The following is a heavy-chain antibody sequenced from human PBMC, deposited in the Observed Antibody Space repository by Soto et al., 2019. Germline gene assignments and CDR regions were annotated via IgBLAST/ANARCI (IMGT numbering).Heavy chain of an antibody. J-gene: IGHJ3*02. CDR1: GGTFSSYA. D-gene: IGHD2-2*01. CDR3: ARNPPSLDQLPVRHAFDI. CDR2: IIPIFGTA. V-gene: IGHV1-69*12. Sequence: QVQLVQSGAEVKKPGSSVKVSCKASGGTFSSYAISWVRQAPGQGIEWMGGIIPIFGTANYAHQFQGRVTINADESTSTAYMELSSLRSEDTAVYYCARNPPSLDQLPVRHAFDIWGQGTMVTVSS.